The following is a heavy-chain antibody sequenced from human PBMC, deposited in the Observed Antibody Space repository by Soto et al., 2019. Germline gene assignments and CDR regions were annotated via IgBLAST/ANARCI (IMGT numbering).Heavy chain of an antibody. CDR1: GGSFDGYY. CDR2: IHHSGST. V-gene: IGHV4-34*01. J-gene: IGHJ1*01. CDR3: VRGAHSWCGYLF. Sequence: PSETLSLTCALYGGSFDGYYWSWIRQSPGKGLEWIGEIHHSGSTKYNPSLKSRVSLSVDTSTKQFSLKLTSVTAADRGVYYCVRGAHSWCGYLFWGQGAQV. D-gene: IGHD3-3*02.